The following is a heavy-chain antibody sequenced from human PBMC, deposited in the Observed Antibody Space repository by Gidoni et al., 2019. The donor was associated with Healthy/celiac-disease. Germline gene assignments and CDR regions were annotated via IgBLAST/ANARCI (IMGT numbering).Heavy chain of an antibody. Sequence: QVQLQQWGAGRLKPSETLSPTCAVFGGSFSGYYWSWIRQPPGQGLEWIGEINHSGSTNYNPSLKSRVTISVDTSKNQFSLKLSSVTAADTAVYYCARGGDIVVVTAILSYFDYWGQGTLVTVSS. CDR3: ARGGDIVVVTAILSYFDY. J-gene: IGHJ4*02. V-gene: IGHV4-34*01. D-gene: IGHD2-21*02. CDR2: INHSGST. CDR1: GGSFSGYY.